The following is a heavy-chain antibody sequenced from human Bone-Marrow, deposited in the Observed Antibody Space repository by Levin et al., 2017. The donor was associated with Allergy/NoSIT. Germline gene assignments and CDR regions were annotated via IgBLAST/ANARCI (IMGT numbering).Heavy chain of an antibody. D-gene: IGHD3-22*01. CDR3: ARRGDSRYYDSSGAYAMDV. Sequence: PGGSLRLSCKGSGYSFPNYWIAWVRQMPGKGLEWMGIIYPTDSDTRYSPTFQGQVTISADKSMSTACLQWSSLKASDTAMYYCARRGDSRYYDSSGAYAMDVWGQGTTVTVSS. CDR2: IYPTDSDT. V-gene: IGHV5-51*01. J-gene: IGHJ6*02. CDR1: GYSFPNYW.